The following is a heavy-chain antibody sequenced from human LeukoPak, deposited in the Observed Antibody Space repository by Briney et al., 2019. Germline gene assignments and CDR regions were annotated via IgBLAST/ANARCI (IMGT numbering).Heavy chain of an antibody. J-gene: IGHJ3*02. D-gene: IGHD3-16*01. Sequence: PSETLSLTCTVSGASISSSSYFWGWIRQSPGKGLEYIGSVYYSGRTYYKPSLKSRVTISLDTSTNQFSLRLTSVTAADTAVYYCARPLDTSLANPFDIWGHGTMVTVSS. CDR1: GASISSSSYF. CDR2: VYYSGRT. V-gene: IGHV4-39*01. CDR3: ARPLDTSLANPFDI.